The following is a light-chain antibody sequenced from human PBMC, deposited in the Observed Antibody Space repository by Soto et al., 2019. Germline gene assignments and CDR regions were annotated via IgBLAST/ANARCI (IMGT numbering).Light chain of an antibody. J-gene: IGKJ5*01. CDR3: QQYGSTPPIT. Sequence: EILLTQSPGTLSLSPGEGATFSCRASQSVSSNYLAWYQQKPGQAPRLLLYGAFKRATGIPDRFSGSGSGTDFTLTISRLEPEDYAVYYCQQYGSTPPITFGQGTRLEIK. CDR2: GAF. V-gene: IGKV3-20*01. CDR1: QSVSSNY.